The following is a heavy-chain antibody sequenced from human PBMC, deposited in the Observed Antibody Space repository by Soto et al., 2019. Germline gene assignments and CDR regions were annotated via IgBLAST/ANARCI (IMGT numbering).Heavy chain of an antibody. D-gene: IGHD3-3*01. V-gene: IGHV1-8*01. CDR2: INPNRGNT. J-gene: IGHJ3*02. Sequence: GAPVKVSCQASGYTLTRYDINWVRQAPGQGGGWMGWINPNRGNTGYAQTGQGKVTMTRNTSISKAYMELSSLRSEDTAVYYGARGTGQTYYDFWGGYYYDAFDIWGQGTMVTVS. CDR1: GYTLTRYD. CDR3: ARGTGQTYYDFWGGYYYDAFDI.